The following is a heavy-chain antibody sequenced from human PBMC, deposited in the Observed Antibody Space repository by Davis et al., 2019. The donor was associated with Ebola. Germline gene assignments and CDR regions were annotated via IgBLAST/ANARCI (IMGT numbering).Heavy chain of an antibody. CDR1: GGSISSGGYS. D-gene: IGHD2-2*01. Sequence: SETLSLTCAVSGGSISSGGYSWSWIRQPPGKGLEWIGYIYHSGSTYYNPSLKSRVTISVDRSKNQFSLKLSSVTAADTAVYYCAREGVYCSSTSCPCWYFDLWGRGTLVTVSS. V-gene: IGHV4-30-2*01. CDR2: IYHSGST. CDR3: AREGVYCSSTSCPCWYFDL. J-gene: IGHJ2*01.